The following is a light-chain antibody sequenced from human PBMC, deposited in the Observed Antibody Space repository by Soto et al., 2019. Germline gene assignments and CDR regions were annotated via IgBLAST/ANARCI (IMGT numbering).Light chain of an antibody. V-gene: IGLV2-18*01. CDR3: SLYTSSTLYV. CDR2: EVS. CDR1: SSDVGSYNR. J-gene: IGLJ1*01. Sequence: QSVLTQPPSVSGSPGQSVTISCTGTSSDVGSYNRVSWYQQPPGTAPKLMIYEVSNRPSGVPDRFSGSKSGNTASLTISGLQAEEEADYYCSLYTSSTLYVFGTGPRSPS.